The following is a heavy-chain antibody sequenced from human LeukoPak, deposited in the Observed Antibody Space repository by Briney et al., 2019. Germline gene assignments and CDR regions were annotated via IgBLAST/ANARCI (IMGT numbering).Heavy chain of an antibody. V-gene: IGHV3-11*06. CDR2: LTDSSGFT. CDR1: GFTFSDYH. Sequence: GGSLRLSCVATGFTFSDYHMIWLRQAPGKGLEWLSYLTDSSGFTNYADSVKGRFTISRDNAKNSLYLQMNSLRAEDTAVYYCVLPRSGADVAGGGQGTLVTVSS. CDR3: VLPRSGADVAG. D-gene: IGHD6-19*01. J-gene: IGHJ4*02.